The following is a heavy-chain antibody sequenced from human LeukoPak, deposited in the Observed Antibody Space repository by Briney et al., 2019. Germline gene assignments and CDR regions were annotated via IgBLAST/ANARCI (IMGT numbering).Heavy chain of an antibody. V-gene: IGHV4-4*07. CDR2: IHTSGNT. Sequence: PSETLSLTCTVSGGSITSYYWSWIRQPAGKGLEWIGRIHTSGNTDYNPSLQSRVTMSVGTSKNQFSLKVTSVTAADTAVYYCAREGSMTARPFVSIDYWGQGTLVTVSS. CDR1: GGSITSYY. D-gene: IGHD6-6*01. CDR3: AREGSMTARPFVSIDY. J-gene: IGHJ4*02.